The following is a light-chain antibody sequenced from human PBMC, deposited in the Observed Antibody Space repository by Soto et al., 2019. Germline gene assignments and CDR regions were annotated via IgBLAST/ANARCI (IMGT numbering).Light chain of an antibody. CDR1: SEHSSYA. V-gene: IGLV4-69*01. Sequence: QPVLPQSPSASASLGASVKLTCTLSSEHSSYAIAWHQQQPEKGPRYLMKLNSDGSHSKGDGIPDRFSGSSSGAERYLTISSLQSEEEADYYCQTWVSGIEVFGGGTKLTVL. CDR2: LNSDGSH. J-gene: IGLJ2*01. CDR3: QTWVSGIEV.